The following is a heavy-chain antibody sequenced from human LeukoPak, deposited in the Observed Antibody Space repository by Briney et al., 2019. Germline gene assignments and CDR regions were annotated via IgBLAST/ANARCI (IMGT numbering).Heavy chain of an antibody. CDR2: ISAYNGNT. Sequence: ASVKVSCKASGYTFTSYGISWVRQAPGQGLEWMGWISAYNGNTNYAQKLQGRVTMTTDTSTSTAYMELRSLRSDDTAVYYCARAEDYYGSSGYYRIDYWGQGTLVTVSS. V-gene: IGHV1-18*01. CDR3: ARAEDYYGSSGYYRIDY. D-gene: IGHD3-22*01. J-gene: IGHJ4*02. CDR1: GYTFTSYG.